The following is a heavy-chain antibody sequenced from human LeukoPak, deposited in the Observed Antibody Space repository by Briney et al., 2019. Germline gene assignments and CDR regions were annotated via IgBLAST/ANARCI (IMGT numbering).Heavy chain of an antibody. Sequence: PGRSLRLSCAASGFTFSSYAMHWVRQAPGKGLEWVAVISYDGSNKYYADSVKGRFTISRDNSKNTLYLQMNSLRAEDTAVYYCARDTPEMAWYFDLWGRGTLVTVSS. CDR1: GFTFSSYA. CDR3: ARDTPEMAWYFDL. D-gene: IGHD5-24*01. CDR2: ISYDGSNK. V-gene: IGHV3-30-3*01. J-gene: IGHJ2*01.